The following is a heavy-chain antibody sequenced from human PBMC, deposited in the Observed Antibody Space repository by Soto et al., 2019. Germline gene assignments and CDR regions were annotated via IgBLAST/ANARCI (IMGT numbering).Heavy chain of an antibody. CDR1: GFTFTSYY. CDR3: AKWGGGGSDY. CDR2: INEDGSER. V-gene: IGHV3-7*01. Sequence: GGSLRLSCAASGFTFTSYYMSWVRQAQGKGLEWVANINEDGSERYYVDSVKGRFTVSRDNAKNSLYLQMNSLRAEDTAIYYCAKWGGGGSDYWGQGSLVTVSS. J-gene: IGHJ4*02. D-gene: IGHD1-26*01.